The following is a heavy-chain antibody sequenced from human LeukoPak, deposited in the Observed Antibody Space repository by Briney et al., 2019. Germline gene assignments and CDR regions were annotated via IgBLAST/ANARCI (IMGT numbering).Heavy chain of an antibody. CDR1: GFIFGHYA. Sequence: GGSLRLSCAASGFIFGHYAMSWVRQAPGKGLECVAAISGDHATYDSGSLRGRFTISRDNSKNMLYLQMNGLRAEDSAVYYCGKDTQGVRGNFLFEYWGQGTLVTVSS. CDR3: GKDTQGVRGNFLFEY. D-gene: IGHD3-10*01. J-gene: IGHJ4*02. CDR2: ISGDHAT. V-gene: IGHV3-23*01.